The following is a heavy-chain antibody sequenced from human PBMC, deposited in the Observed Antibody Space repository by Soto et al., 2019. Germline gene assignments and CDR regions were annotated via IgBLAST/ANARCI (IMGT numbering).Heavy chain of an antibody. J-gene: IGHJ4*02. CDR1: SGSISSSNW. CDR2: IYHSGST. CDR3: ARFGTYDYGDYGSDY. V-gene: IGHV4-4*02. D-gene: IGHD4-17*01. Sequence: QVQLQESGPGLVKPSGTLSLTCAVYSGSISSSNWWSWVRQPPGKGLEWIGEIYHSGSTNYNPSLKSRVTISVDKSKNQFSLKLSSVTAADTAVYYCARFGTYDYGDYGSDYWGQGTLVTVSS.